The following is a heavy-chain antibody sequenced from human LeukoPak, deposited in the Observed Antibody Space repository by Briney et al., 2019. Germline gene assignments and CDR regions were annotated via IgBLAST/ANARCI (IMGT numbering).Heavy chain of an antibody. Sequence: GGSLRLSCVASDFTFSSYSMTWVRQGPERGLEWVSAISSSGTSTYYADSVKGRFTISRDNSKNTLYLQMNSLTAEDTAVYYCAKNPNRSGWYQDDWGQGTLVTVSS. J-gene: IGHJ4*02. V-gene: IGHV3-23*01. CDR3: AKNPNRSGWYQDD. D-gene: IGHD6-19*01. CDR1: DFTFSSYS. CDR2: ISSSGTST.